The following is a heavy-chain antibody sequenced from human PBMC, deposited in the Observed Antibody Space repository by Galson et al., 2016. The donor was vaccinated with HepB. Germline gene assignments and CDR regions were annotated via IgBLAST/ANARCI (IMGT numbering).Heavy chain of an antibody. CDR2: IKKDGSEK. Sequence: SLRLSCAASRFIFSNYWMSWVRQAPGKGLEWVANIKKDGSEKYYADSVKGRFTISRDNAKNSLYLQMNSLRAEDTAVYYCAREWLRGYFDWFRKGAFDIWGQGTMVTVSS. CDR3: AREWLRGYFDWFRKGAFDI. J-gene: IGHJ3*02. CDR1: RFIFSNYW. D-gene: IGHD3-9*01. V-gene: IGHV3-7*03.